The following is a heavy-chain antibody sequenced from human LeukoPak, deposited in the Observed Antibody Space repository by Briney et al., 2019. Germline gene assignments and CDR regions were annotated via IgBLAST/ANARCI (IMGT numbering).Heavy chain of an antibody. J-gene: IGHJ4*02. CDR3: ARTHYDDGSAYRSLDY. CDR2: IKPDGGEK. V-gene: IGHV3-7*01. Sequence: GGSLRLSCAASGFTFSNYWMTWVRQAQGKGLEWAANIKPDGGEKYSVDSVEGRFTISRDNAKNSLYMQMNSLRAEDTALYYCARTHYDDGSAYRSLDYWGQGTLVTVSS. D-gene: IGHD3-22*01. CDR1: GFTFSNYW.